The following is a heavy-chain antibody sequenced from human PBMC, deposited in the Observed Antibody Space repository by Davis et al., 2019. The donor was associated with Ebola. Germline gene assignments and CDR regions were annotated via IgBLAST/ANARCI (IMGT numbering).Heavy chain of an antibody. CDR1: GFSSTTYW. CDR2: IYVDDSDT. J-gene: IGHJ5*01. CDR3: ARLQWGQHGAAFYYQGWFDS. Sequence: GESLKISCQDSGFSSTTYWVGWVRQKPGQGLEWMGMIYVDDSDTRYSPSLQGQVTISADKSIGAAYLQWDSLKASDTATYYCARLQWGQHGAAFYYQGWFDSWGRGTLVTVSS. D-gene: IGHD2/OR15-2a*01. V-gene: IGHV5-51*01.